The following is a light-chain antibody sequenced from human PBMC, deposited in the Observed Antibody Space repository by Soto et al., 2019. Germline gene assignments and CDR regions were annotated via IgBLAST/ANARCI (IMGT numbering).Light chain of an antibody. V-gene: IGLV2-14*01. CDR1: SSDVGAYKY. CDR3: SSFTGRSTYV. Sequence: QSALTQPASVSGSPGQSITISCTGTSSDVGAYKYVSWYQQYPGKAPKVMIYEVSNRPSGVSNRFSGSKSGNTASLTISGLQAEDEADYYYSSFTGRSTYVFGTGTKVTVL. J-gene: IGLJ1*01. CDR2: EVS.